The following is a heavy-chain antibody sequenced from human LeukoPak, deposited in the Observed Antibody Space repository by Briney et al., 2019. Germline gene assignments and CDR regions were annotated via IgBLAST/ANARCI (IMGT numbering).Heavy chain of an antibody. D-gene: IGHD3-22*01. CDR1: GGSISSSSYY. CDR2: IYYSGST. Sequence: ASETLSLTCTVSGGSISSSSYYWGWIRQPPGKGLEWIGCIYYSGSTYYNPSLKSRVTISVDTSKNQFSLKLSSVTAADTAVYYCARFTYYYDSSGYAIDYWGQGTLVTVSS. J-gene: IGHJ4*02. V-gene: IGHV4-39*01. CDR3: ARFTYYYDSSGYAIDY.